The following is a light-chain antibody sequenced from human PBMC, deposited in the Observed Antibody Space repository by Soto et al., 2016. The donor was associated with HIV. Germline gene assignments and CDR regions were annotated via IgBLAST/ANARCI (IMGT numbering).Light chain of an antibody. CDR3: YSAADYNLV. J-gene: IGLJ2*01. CDR1: VLAQKY. CDR2: NDS. V-gene: IGLV3-27*01. Sequence: SYELTQPSSVSVSPGQTARITCSGDVLAQKYGRWFQQKPGQAPMLVIYNDSERPSGIPERFSGSSSGTTATLTISGAQVEDEADYYCYSAADYNLVFGGGTKLTVL.